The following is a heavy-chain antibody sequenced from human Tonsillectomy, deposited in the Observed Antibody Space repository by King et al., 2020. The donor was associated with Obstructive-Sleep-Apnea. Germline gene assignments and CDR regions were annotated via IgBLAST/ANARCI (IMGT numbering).Heavy chain of an antibody. D-gene: IGHD3-3*01. Sequence: QLQESGPGLVKPSETLSLTCTVSGGSISSSSYYWGWIRQPPGKGLEWIGSIYYSGSTYYNPSLKSRGTISVDTSKNPFSLKLSSVTAADTAVYYCAGLQQWGYYDFWSGYPDVWGQGTTVTVSS. V-gene: IGHV4-39*07. CDR3: AGLQQWGYYDFWSGYPDV. J-gene: IGHJ6*02. CDR2: IYYSGST. CDR1: GGSISSSSYY.